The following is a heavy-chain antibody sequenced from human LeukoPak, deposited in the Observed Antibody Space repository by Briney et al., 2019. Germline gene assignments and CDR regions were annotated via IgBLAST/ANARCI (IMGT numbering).Heavy chain of an antibody. CDR1: RFTFSCYA. Sequence: AGSLRLSCAASRFTFSCYAMSWVRQAPGKGLEWVSTITGSGSSTYYADSVKGRFTISRDNSENTLYLQMNSLRAEDTAVYYCAKDSRYSDSSGCYLPWGQGTLVTVSS. J-gene: IGHJ5*02. CDR3: AKDSRYSDSSGCYLP. CDR2: ITGSGSST. D-gene: IGHD3-22*01. V-gene: IGHV3-23*01.